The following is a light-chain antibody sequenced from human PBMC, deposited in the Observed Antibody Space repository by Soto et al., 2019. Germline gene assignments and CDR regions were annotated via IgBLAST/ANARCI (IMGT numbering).Light chain of an antibody. CDR2: DNK. CDR3: QSFDNSRRGVYV. V-gene: IGLV1-40*01. J-gene: IGLJ1*01. CDR1: SSNIGAGYD. Sequence: QSLLTQPPSVSAAPGQRVTISRTGSSSNIGAGYDVHWYQQLPGRAPNLISYDNKNQPSGDPDRFSGSNSGASASLAITGLRAEYESDYYCQSFDNSRRGVYVFGTESKLRVL.